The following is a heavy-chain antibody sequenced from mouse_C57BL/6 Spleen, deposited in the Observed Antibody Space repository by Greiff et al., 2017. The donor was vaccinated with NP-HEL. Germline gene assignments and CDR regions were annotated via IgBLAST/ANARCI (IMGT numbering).Heavy chain of an antibody. V-gene: IGHV1-42*01. D-gene: IGHD1-1*01. J-gene: IGHJ2*01. Sequence: EVQLQQSGPELVKPGASVKISCKASGYSFTGYYMNWVKQSPEKSLEWIGEINPSTGGTTYNQKFKAKATLTVDKSSSTAYMQLKSLTSEDSAVYYCARGEVDYYGSRGYWGQGTTLTVSS. CDR2: INPSTGGT. CDR1: GYSFTGYY. CDR3: ARGEVDYYGSRGY.